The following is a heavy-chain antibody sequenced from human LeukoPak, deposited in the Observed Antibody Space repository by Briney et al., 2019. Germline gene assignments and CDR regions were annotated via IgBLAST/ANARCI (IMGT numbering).Heavy chain of an antibody. CDR2: IIPIFGTA. J-gene: IGHJ4*02. CDR3: ARDRGEIAAHVDY. Sequence: SVKVSCKASGYTFTSYGISWVQQAPGQGLEWMGGIIPIFGTANYAQKFQGRVTITADESTSTAYMELSSLRSEDTAVYYCARDRGEIAAHVDYWGQGTLVTVSS. V-gene: IGHV1-69*13. D-gene: IGHD6-13*01. CDR1: GYTFTSYG.